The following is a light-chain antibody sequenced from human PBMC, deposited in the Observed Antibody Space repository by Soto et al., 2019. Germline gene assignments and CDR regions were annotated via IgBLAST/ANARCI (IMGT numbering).Light chain of an antibody. CDR3: HQGASYPRS. Sequence: DIQMTQSPSSVYASVGDRVIITCRASQGVRSLAWCQQKPGKAPKLLIYAASSMQTGVPSRFSESESGTDFTHTIRILQPEDFATYYCHQGASYPRSYGQGTKGEIK. CDR1: QGVRS. V-gene: IGKV1-12*01. J-gene: IGKJ1*01. CDR2: AAS.